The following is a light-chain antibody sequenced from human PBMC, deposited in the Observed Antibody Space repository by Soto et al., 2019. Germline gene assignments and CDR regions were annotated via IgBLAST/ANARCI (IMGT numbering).Light chain of an antibody. CDR2: AAS. J-gene: IGKJ4*01. V-gene: IGKV1-39*01. Sequence: DIQMTQSPSSLSASVGDRVIITCRASRDIVTSLNWYQQHPGKAPKLLIYAASNLQSGLPSKFSGSGSGTDFTLTISSLLPEDFATYYCQQSDSTPLAFGGGTKVEI. CDR1: RDIVTS. CDR3: QQSDSTPLA.